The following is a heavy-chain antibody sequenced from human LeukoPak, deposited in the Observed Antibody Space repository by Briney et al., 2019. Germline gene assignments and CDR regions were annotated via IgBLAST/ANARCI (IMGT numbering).Heavy chain of an antibody. V-gene: IGHV4-34*01. CDR1: GGSFSGYY. Sequence: SETLSLTCAVHGGSFSGYYWSWIRQPPGKGLEWIGEINHSGSTNYNPSLKSRVTISVDTSKNQFSLKLSSVTAADTAVYYCARGPFSYYYDSSGGHYFDYWGQGTLVTVSS. D-gene: IGHD3-22*01. CDR3: ARGPFSYYYDSSGGHYFDY. J-gene: IGHJ4*02. CDR2: INHSGST.